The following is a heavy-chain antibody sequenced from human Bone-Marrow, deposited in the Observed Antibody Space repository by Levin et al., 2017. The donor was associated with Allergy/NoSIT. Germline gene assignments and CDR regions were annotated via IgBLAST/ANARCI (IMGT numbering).Heavy chain of an antibody. CDR2: INPSGGST. CDR3: ARGGFGELLYQYYDY. D-gene: IGHD3-10*01. V-gene: IGHV1-46*03. J-gene: IGHJ4*02. Sequence: ASVKVSCKASGYTFTRYYIHWVRQAPGQGLEWMGIINPSGGSTSYAQKFQGRVSMTRDTSTSTVYMELSSLRSEDTAVYFCARGGFGELLYQYYDYWGQGTLVTVSS. CDR1: GYTFTRYY.